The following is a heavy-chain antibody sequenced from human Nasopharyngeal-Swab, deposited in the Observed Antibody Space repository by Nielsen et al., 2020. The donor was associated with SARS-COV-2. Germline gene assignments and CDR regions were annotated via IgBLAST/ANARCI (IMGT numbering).Heavy chain of an antibody. CDR1: GGSISSYY. V-gene: IGHV4-4*07. CDR3: ARDRRWFGESDDAFDI. Sequence: SETLSLTCTVSGGSISSYYWSWIRRPAGKGLEWIGRIYTSGSTNYNPSLKSRVTMSVDTSKNQFSLKLSSVTAAGTAVYYCARDRRWFGESDDAFDIWGQGTMVTVSS. J-gene: IGHJ3*02. D-gene: IGHD3-10*01. CDR2: IYTSGST.